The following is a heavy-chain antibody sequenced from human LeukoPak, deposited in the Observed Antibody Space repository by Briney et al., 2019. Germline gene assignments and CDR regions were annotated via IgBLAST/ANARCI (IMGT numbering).Heavy chain of an antibody. Sequence: SETLSLTCTVSGGSISSYYWSWIRQPAGKGLEWIGRIYTSGSTNYNPSLKSRDTMSVDTSKNQFSLKLSSVTAADTAVYYCARDQCSSTSCYSSLDWFDPWGQGTLVTVSS. CDR2: IYTSGST. V-gene: IGHV4-4*07. J-gene: IGHJ5*02. CDR1: GGSISSYY. D-gene: IGHD2-2*01. CDR3: ARDQCSSTSCYSSLDWFDP.